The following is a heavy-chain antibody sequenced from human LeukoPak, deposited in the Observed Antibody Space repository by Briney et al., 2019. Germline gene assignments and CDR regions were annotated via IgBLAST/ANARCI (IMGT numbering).Heavy chain of an antibody. CDR1: GGTFSSYA. J-gene: IGHJ6*02. D-gene: IGHD1-14*01. Sequence: ASVKVSCKASGGTFSSYAISWVRQAPGQGLEWMGGIIPIFGTANYAQKFQGRVTITADESTSTAYMELSSLRSEGTAVYYCARGAPESHYGMDVWGQGTTVTVSS. CDR2: IIPIFGTA. CDR3: ARGAPESHYGMDV. V-gene: IGHV1-69*13.